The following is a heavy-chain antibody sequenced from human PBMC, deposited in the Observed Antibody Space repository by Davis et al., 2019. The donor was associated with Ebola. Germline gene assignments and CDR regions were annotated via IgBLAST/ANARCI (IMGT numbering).Heavy chain of an antibody. Sequence: PSETLSLTCTVSGGSISSYYWSWIRQPPGKGLEWIGYIYYSGSTNYNPSLKSRVTISVDTSKNQFSLKLSSVTAADTAVYYCARMAVPDYDYYGMDVWGQGTTVTVSS. CDR2: IYYSGST. V-gene: IGHV4-59*01. J-gene: IGHJ6*02. D-gene: IGHD6-19*01. CDR1: GGSISSYY. CDR3: ARMAVPDYDYYGMDV.